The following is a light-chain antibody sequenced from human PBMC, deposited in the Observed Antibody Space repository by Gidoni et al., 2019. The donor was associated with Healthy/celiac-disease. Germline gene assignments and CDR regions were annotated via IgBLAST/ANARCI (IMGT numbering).Light chain of an antibody. CDR3: QQANSFPLT. CDR2: AAS. CDR1: QGISSW. V-gene: IGKV1-12*01. Sequence: IQMTQSPSSVSASVGDRVTITCRASQGISSWLAWYQKKPGKAPKLLSYAASSVQSGVPSRLSGSGYGTDFTLTMSSLKPEDFAKYYGQQANSFPLTFGQGTRLEIK. J-gene: IGKJ5*01.